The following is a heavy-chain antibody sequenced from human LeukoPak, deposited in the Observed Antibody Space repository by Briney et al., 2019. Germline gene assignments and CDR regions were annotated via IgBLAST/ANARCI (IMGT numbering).Heavy chain of an antibody. CDR2: IIPIFGTA. CDR3: ASPVFKALYGDYVAPFDY. V-gene: IGHV1-69*13. Sequence: GASVKVSCKASGGTFSSYAIRWVRQAPGQGLEWMGGIIPIFGTANYAQKFQGRVTITADESTSTAYMELSSLRSEDTAVYYCASPVFKALYGDYVAPFDYWGQGTLVTVSS. CDR1: GGTFSSYA. J-gene: IGHJ4*02. D-gene: IGHD4-17*01.